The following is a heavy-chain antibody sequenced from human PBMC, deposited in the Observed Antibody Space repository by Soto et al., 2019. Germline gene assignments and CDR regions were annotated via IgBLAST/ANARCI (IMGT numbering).Heavy chain of an antibody. CDR2: IYYSGHT. D-gene: IGHD1-26*01. Sequence: ASETLSLTCGVSGGSISSGGYSWSWIRQPPGKGLEWIGSIYYSGHTYYNPSLKSRVTVSVDTSNHQFSLKLSSMTAADTAVYFCARLSGSYNDRYFDNWGQGTLVTVSS. V-gene: IGHV4-30-2*03. CDR1: GGSISSGGYS. J-gene: IGHJ4*02. CDR3: ARLSGSYNDRYFDN.